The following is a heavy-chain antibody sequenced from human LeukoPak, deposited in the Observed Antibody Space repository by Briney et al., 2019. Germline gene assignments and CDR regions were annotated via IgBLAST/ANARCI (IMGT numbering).Heavy chain of an antibody. J-gene: IGHJ4*02. CDR1: GYTFTDYY. D-gene: IGHD6-19*01. CDR3: ARKSWGSSGWYDY. V-gene: IGHV1-69-2*01. Sequence: GASVKVSCKASGYTFTDYYMHWVQQAPGKGLEWMGRVDPEDGETIYAEKFQGRVTITADTSTDTAYKELSSLRSEDTAVYYCARKSWGSSGWYDYWGQGTLVTVSS. CDR2: VDPEDGET.